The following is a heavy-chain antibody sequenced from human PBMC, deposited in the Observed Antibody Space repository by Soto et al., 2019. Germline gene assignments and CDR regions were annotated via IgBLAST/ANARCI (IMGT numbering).Heavy chain of an antibody. CDR2: IYRTGAA. CDR1: GGSISGSGYY. J-gene: IGHJ4*02. CDR3: ADMRGQWLPRD. Sequence: SDTLSLTCTVSGGSISGSGYYWAWLRQPPGKGLEWLGTIYRTGAAYYNPSLKSRVTLSVDTSKNQFFLNLNSVSAADTAIYFCADMRGQWLPRDWGQGTLVTVS. D-gene: IGHD6-19*01. V-gene: IGHV4-39*01.